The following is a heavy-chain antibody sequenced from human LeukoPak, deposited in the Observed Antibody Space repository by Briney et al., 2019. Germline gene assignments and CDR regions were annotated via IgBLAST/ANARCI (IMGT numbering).Heavy chain of an antibody. V-gene: IGHV3-30-3*01. J-gene: IGHJ4*02. Sequence: PGGSLRLSCAASGFTVSSNYMSWVRQAPGKGLEWVAVISYDGSNKYYADSVKGRFTISRDNSKNTLYLQMNSLRAEDTAVYYCARWSTQNSGSYPVYFDYWGQGTLVTVSS. CDR1: GFTVSSNY. CDR2: ISYDGSNK. CDR3: ARWSTQNSGSYPVYFDY. D-gene: IGHD1-26*01.